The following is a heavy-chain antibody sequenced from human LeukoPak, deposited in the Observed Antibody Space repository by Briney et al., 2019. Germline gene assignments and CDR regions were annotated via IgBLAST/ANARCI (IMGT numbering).Heavy chain of an antibody. V-gene: IGHV3-21*01. CDR1: GFTFSSDS. CDR3: ARHPIYNWNADY. Sequence: GGSLRLSCAASGFTFSSDSMNWVRQAPGKGLEWVSSISSSSSYIYYADSVKGRFTISRDNAKNSLYLQMNSLRAEDTAVYYCARHPIYNWNADYWGQGTLVTVSS. D-gene: IGHD1-20*01. CDR2: ISSSSSYI. J-gene: IGHJ4*02.